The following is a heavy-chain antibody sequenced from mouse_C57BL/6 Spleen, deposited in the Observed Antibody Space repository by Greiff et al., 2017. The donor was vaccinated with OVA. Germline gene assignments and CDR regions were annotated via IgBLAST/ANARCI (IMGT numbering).Heavy chain of an antibody. D-gene: IGHD1-1*01. CDR2: IHPNSGST. Sequence: QVQLQQPGAELVKPGASVKLSCKASGYTFTSYWMHWVKQRPGQGLEWIGMIHPNSGSTNYNEKFKSKATLTVDTSSSTAYMELHSLTSEDSAVYFCAREGGSRGYWYFDVWGTGTTVTVSS. V-gene: IGHV1-64*01. J-gene: IGHJ1*03. CDR3: AREGGSRGYWYFDV. CDR1: GYTFTSYW.